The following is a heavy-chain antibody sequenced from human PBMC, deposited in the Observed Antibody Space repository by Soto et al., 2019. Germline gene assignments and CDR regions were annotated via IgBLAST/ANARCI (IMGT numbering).Heavy chain of an antibody. CDR1: GFTFSSYG. Sequence: PGGSLRLSCAASGFTFSSYGMHWVRQAPGKGLEWVAVIWYDGSNKYYADSVKGRFTISRDNSKNTLYLQMNSLRAEDTAVYYCASHQAYYYDSSGSGPYYFDYWGQGTLVTVSS. CDR2: IWYDGSNK. V-gene: IGHV3-33*01. D-gene: IGHD3-22*01. J-gene: IGHJ4*02. CDR3: ASHQAYYYDSSGSGPYYFDY.